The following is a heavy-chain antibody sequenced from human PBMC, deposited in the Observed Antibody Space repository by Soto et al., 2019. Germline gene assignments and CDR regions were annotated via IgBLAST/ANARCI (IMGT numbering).Heavy chain of an antibody. V-gene: IGHV1-69*13. J-gene: IGHJ3*01. Sequence: SVKVSCKASGGTFSSYAISWVRQAPGQGLEWMGGIIPFFGTANYAQKFQGRVTITADESTSTAYMELSSLRSEDTAVYYCARKKTHYYDSSGPYPQWGQGTMVTVSS. D-gene: IGHD3-22*01. CDR1: GGTFSSYA. CDR2: IIPFFGTA. CDR3: ARKKTHYYDSSGPYPQ.